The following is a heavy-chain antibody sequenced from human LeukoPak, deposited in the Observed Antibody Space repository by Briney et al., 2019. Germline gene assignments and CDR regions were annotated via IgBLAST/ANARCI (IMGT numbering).Heavy chain of an antibody. J-gene: IGHJ5*02. D-gene: IGHD6-19*01. V-gene: IGHV4-59*12. Sequence: SETLSLTCSVSGGSISSYYWSWIRQPPGKGLEWIGYIYYRGSPNYNPSLKSRVTISVDTSKNQFSLNLTSVTAADTAVYYCARDSSGTLSGGGWFDPWGQGTLVTVSS. CDR1: GGSISSYY. CDR3: ARDSSGTLSGGGWFDP. CDR2: IYYRGSP.